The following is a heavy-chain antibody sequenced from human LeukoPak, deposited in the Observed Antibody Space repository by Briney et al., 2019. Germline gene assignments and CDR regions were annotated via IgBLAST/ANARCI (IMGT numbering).Heavy chain of an antibody. CDR1: GFTFSSYD. J-gene: IGHJ6*02. D-gene: IGHD1-14*01. Sequence: GGSLRLSCAASGFTFSSYDMHWVRQATGKGLEWVSAIGTAGDTYYPGSVKGRFTISRENAKNSLYLQMNSLRAGDTAVYYCARAPEITGYYYYGMDVWGQGTTVTVSS. V-gene: IGHV3-13*01. CDR3: ARAPEITGYYYYGMDV. CDR2: IGTAGDT.